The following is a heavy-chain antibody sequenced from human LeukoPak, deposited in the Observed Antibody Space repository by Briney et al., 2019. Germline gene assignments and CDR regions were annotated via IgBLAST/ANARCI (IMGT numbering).Heavy chain of an antibody. Sequence: RGSLRLSCAASGFTFSSYAMSWVRQAPGKGLEWVSAISGSSGSTYYADSVKGRFTISRDNSKNTLYLQMNSLRAEDTAVYYCAKASLYGSGAYYYYGMDVWGRGTTVTVSS. D-gene: IGHD3-10*01. J-gene: IGHJ6*02. CDR2: ISGSSGST. CDR3: AKASLYGSGAYYYYGMDV. CDR1: GFTFSSYA. V-gene: IGHV3-23*01.